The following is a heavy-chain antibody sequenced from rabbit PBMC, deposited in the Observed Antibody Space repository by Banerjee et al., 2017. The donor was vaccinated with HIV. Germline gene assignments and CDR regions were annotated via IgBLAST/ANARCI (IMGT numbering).Heavy chain of an antibody. V-gene: IGHV1S43*01. J-gene: IGHJ4*01. Sequence: QEQLEESGGDLVKPEGSLTLTCTASGFSFSNGYVMCWVRQAPGKGLELIACIYSSNGDKWYASWVNGRFTISRSTSLNTVDLKMTSLTVADTATYFCARDRDGDACYGSLALWGPGTLVTVS. CDR2: IYSSNGDK. CDR1: GFSFSNGYV. CDR3: ARDRDGDACYGSLAL. D-gene: IGHD6-1*01.